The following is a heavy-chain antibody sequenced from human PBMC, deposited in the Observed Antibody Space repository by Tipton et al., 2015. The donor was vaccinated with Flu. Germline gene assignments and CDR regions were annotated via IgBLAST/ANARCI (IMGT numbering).Heavy chain of an antibody. CDR1: GYTFTNYD. CDR2: MGPNTGNT. Sequence: QSGAEVKKPGASVKVSCKASGYTFTNYDINWVRQATGQGLEWMGWMGPNTGNTGYAQKFQGKVTMTRDTSISTAYMELSSLRSEDTAVYYCARVPPFNNWNDESDYWGQGTLVTVSS. V-gene: IGHV1-8*01. J-gene: IGHJ4*02. D-gene: IGHD1-20*01. CDR3: ARVPPFNNWNDESDY.